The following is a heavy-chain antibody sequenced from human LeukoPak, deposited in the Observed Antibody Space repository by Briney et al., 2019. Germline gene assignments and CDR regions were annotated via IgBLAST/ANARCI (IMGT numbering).Heavy chain of an antibody. CDR2: INAGNGNT. V-gene: IGHV1-3*01. Sequence: ASVKVSCKASGYTFTSYAMHWVRQAPGQSLEWMGWINAGNGNTKYSQKFQGRVTITRDTSASTAYMELSSLRSEDTAVYYCARGGSGWSQTYYYYYYGMDVWGKGTTVTVSS. D-gene: IGHD6-19*01. CDR3: ARGGSGWSQTYYYYYYGMDV. CDR1: GYTFTSYA. J-gene: IGHJ6*04.